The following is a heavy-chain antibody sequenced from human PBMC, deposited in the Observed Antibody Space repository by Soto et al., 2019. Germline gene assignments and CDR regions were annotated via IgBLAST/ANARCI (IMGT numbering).Heavy chain of an antibody. D-gene: IGHD6-19*01. Sequence: QVHVQESGPGLVKPSQTLSLTCTVSGGSVSSGDHYWTWMRQHPGKGLKWIGYIYEMETTNYNPSLESRVTISVDTSKNQVYLEVTSVTAADTAVYYCARGLSGWYLFDSWGQGTLVTVSS. CDR2: IYEMETT. V-gene: IGHV4-31*03. CDR1: GGSVSSGDHY. CDR3: ARGLSGWYLFDS. J-gene: IGHJ5*01.